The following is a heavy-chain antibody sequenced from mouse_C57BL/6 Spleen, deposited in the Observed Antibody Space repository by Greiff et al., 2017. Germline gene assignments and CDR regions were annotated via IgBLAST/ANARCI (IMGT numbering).Heavy chain of an antibody. D-gene: IGHD1-1*01. V-gene: IGHV1-61*01. CDR1: GYTFTSYW. CDR3: ARDYSEGFAY. J-gene: IGHJ3*01. CDR2: IHPSDSET. Sequence: VQLQQPGAELVRPGSSVKLSCKASGYTFTSYWMDWVKQRPGQGLEWIGNIHPSDSETHYNQKFKDKATLTVDKSSSTAYMQLSSLTSEDSAVYYCARDYSEGFAYWGQGTLVTVSA.